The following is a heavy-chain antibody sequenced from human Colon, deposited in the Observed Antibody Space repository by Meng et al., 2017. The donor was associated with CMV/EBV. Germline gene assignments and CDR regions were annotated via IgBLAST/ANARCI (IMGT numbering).Heavy chain of an antibody. CDR3: GTFGGDFDY. J-gene: IGHJ4*02. CDR2: INPYSGDT. CDR1: GYTFTGYL. Sequence: VHLMQSGAEMRGPGASVKVSCKASGYTFTGYLIHWVRQAPGQGLEWMGWINPYSGDTIYAQKFEVGVTMTRDASITTAYLELSSLKSDDTAVYYCGTFGGDFDYWGQGTLVTVSS. D-gene: IGHD3-3*01. V-gene: IGHV1-2*02.